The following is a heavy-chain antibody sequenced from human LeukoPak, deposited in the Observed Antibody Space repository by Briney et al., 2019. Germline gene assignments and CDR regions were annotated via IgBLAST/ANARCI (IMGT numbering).Heavy chain of an antibody. CDR3: ARHSYDILTGYYNPFDY. Sequence: SETLSLTCAVYGGSFSGYYWSWIRQPPGKGLEWIGEINHSGSTNYNPSLKSRVTISVDTSKNQFSLKLSSVTAADTAVYYCARHSYDILTGYYNPFDYWGQGTLVTVSS. D-gene: IGHD3-9*01. CDR2: INHSGST. V-gene: IGHV4-34*01. J-gene: IGHJ4*02. CDR1: GGSFSGYY.